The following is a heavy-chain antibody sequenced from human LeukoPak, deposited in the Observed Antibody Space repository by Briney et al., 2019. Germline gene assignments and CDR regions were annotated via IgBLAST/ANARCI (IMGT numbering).Heavy chain of an antibody. Sequence: ASVKVSCKASGYTFTNYYMHWVRQAPGQGLEWMTIINPSDGSTSYAQKFQGRVTMTRDMSTSTVYMELSSLRSEDTAVYYCARDGLAGYYDNSGYVYWGQGTLVTVSS. J-gene: IGHJ4*02. CDR3: ARDGLAGYYDNSGYVY. CDR2: INPSDGST. CDR1: GYTFTNYY. D-gene: IGHD3-22*01. V-gene: IGHV1-46*01.